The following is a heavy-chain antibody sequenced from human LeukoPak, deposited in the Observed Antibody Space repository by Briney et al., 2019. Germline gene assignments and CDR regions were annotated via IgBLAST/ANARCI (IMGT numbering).Heavy chain of an antibody. CDR2: ISGSGGST. V-gene: IGHV3-23*01. CDR3: AKELYGYYYYYGMDV. Sequence: GGSLRLSCAASGFTFSSYAVRWVRQAPGKGLEWVSAISGSGGSTYYADSVKGRFTISRDNSKNTLYLQMNSLRAEDTAVYYCAKELYGYYYYYGMDVWGQGTTVTVSS. CDR1: GFTFSSYA. D-gene: IGHD3-10*01. J-gene: IGHJ6*02.